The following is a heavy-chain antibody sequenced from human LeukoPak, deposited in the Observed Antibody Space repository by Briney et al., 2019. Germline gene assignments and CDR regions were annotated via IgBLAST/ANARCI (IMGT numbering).Heavy chain of an antibody. CDR2: VDPEDGET. CDR3: TTMSAAYFLV. V-gene: IGHV1-69-2*01. CDR1: GYSFTDYY. Sequence: GASVKVSCKASGYSFTDYYIHWVQQAPGKGLEWMGRVDPEDGETIYAENFQGRVTMTADTSTDTAYMGLRSDDTAVYYCTTMSAAYFLVWGQGTLVTVSS. J-gene: IGHJ4*02. D-gene: IGHD2/OR15-2a*01.